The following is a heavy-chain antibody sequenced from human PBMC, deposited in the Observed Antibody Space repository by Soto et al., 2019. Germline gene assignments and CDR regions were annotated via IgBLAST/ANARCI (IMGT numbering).Heavy chain of an antibody. CDR3: AHIPNYYQYDWFDP. CDR1: GFSLTTRGVG. J-gene: IGHJ5*02. D-gene: IGHD3-16*01. V-gene: IGHV2-5*02. Sequence: QITLKESGPTLVKPTQTLTLTCIFSGFSLTTRGVGVGWIRQPPGKALECLALIYWDDDKRYSPSLQSRLSIXKXTXXNQVVLTMTNVDPVDTATYYCAHIPNYYQYDWFDPWGQGTLVSVSS. CDR2: IYWDDDK.